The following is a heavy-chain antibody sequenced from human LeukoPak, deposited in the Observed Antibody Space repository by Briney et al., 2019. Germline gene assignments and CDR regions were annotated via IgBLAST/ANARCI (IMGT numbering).Heavy chain of an antibody. D-gene: IGHD2-8*01. CDR1: GFTFTSSA. CDR3: AAAPDCTNGVCSPRWFDP. Sequence: SVKVSCTASGFTFTSSAMQWVRQARGQRLEWIGWIVVGSGNTNYAQKFQERVTITRDMSTSTAYMELSSLRSEDTAVYYCAAAPDCTNGVCSPRWFDPWGQGTLVTVSS. CDR2: IVVGSGNT. J-gene: IGHJ5*02. V-gene: IGHV1-58*02.